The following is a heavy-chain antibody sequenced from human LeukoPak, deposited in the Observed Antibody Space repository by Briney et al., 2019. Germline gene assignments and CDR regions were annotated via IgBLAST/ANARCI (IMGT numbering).Heavy chain of an antibody. CDR2: IKQDGSEK. V-gene: IGHV3-7*01. J-gene: IGHJ3*01. CDR1: GFTFSSYA. Sequence: PGGSLRLSCAASGFTFSSYAMSWVRQAPGKGLEWVANIKQDGSEKYYVDSVKGRFTISRDNARNSLHLQMNSLRADDTAVYYCARTGSTSCYDVCSFDVWGQGTMVTVSS. D-gene: IGHD2-2*01. CDR3: ARTGSTSCYDVCSFDV.